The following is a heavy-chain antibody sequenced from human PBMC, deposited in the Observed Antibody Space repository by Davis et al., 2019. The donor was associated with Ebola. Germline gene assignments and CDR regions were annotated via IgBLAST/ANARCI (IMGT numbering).Heavy chain of an antibody. CDR3: ARDGMGDYVLDY. V-gene: IGHV1-18*01. Sequence: AASVKVSCKASGYTFTSYGVSWVRQAPGQGFEWMGWISAYTGNANYGQKFQGRVTITTDTSTSTVYMELRSLRSDDTAVYYCARDGMGDYVLDYWGQGTLVTVSS. J-gene: IGHJ4*02. D-gene: IGHD4-17*01. CDR2: ISAYTGNA. CDR1: GYTFTSYG.